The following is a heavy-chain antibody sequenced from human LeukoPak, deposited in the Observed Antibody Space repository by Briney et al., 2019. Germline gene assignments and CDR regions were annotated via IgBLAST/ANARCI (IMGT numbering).Heavy chain of an antibody. CDR1: SGSIDNEH. J-gene: IGHJ4*02. V-gene: IGHV4-59*12. D-gene: IGHD3-3*01. CDR3: VSLLFGGAGRGN. Sequence: SETLSLTCSVSSGSIDNEHWCWVRHPPPQGLEWIGHTLYGGSTKFNPSLKSRVTISVDTSKNQFSLTLISVTAADTAVYYCVSLLFGGAGRGNWGQGSLVTVSS. CDR2: TLYGGST.